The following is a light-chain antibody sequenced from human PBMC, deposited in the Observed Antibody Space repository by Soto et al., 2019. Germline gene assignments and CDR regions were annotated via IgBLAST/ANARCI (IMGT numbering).Light chain of an antibody. J-gene: IGKJ1*01. CDR1: QSVSSSY. CDR3: QQYGNSPWT. CDR2: GAS. Sequence: EVVLTQSPGTLSLFPGERATLSCRASQSVSSSYLAWYQQKPGQAPRLLIFGASSRATGIPDRFSGSGSGTDFILTISRLEPEDFAVYYCQQYGNSPWTFGQGTKVEIK. V-gene: IGKV3-20*01.